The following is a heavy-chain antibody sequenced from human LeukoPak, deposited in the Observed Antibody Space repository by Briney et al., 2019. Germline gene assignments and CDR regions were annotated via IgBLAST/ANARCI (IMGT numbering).Heavy chain of an antibody. J-gene: IGHJ3*02. CDR1: GFTFSSYW. Sequence: SGGSLRLSCAASGFTFSSYWMSWVRQAPGKGLEWVSAVTGSADATYYADSVKGRFTISRDNSRYTLYLQMSSLRAEDTAIYYCARRGIPMVKDAFDMWGQGTMVTVSS. V-gene: IGHV3-23*01. D-gene: IGHD4/OR15-4a*01. CDR3: ARRGIPMVKDAFDM. CDR2: VTGSADAT.